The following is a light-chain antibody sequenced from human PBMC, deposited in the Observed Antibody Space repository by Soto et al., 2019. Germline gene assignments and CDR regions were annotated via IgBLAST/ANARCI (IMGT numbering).Light chain of an antibody. J-gene: IGLJ2*01. V-gene: IGLV2-11*01. CDR1: NSDVGGYKY. CDR2: DVA. Sequence: QSALTQPRSVSGSPGQSVIISCTGTNSDVGGYKYVSWYQQHPGKAPKLMIYDVAQRPSGVPDRFSGSKSGNTASLAISGLQAEDEADYYCCSYAGRCTYVLFGGGTKVTVL. CDR3: CSYAGRCTYVL.